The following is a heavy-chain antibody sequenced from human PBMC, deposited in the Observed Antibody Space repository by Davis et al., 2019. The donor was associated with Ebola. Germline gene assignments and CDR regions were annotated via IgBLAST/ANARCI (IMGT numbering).Heavy chain of an antibody. D-gene: IGHD6-6*01. V-gene: IGHV3-48*02. J-gene: IGHJ4*02. CDR2: ISSGGGTT. Sequence: GESLKISCAASGFTFSTSNMNWVRQAPGKGLEWIADISSGGGTTHYADSVKGRFTISRDNARNSLYLQMNSLRDEDTAVYYCARPGRSSSPGYWGQGTLVIVSS. CDR1: GFTFSTSN. CDR3: ARPGRSSSPGY.